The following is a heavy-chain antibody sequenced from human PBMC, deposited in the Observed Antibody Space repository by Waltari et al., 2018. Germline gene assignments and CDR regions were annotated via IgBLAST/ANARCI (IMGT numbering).Heavy chain of an antibody. D-gene: IGHD4-17*01. CDR2: IYPRGNT. V-gene: IGHV4-4*07. CDR3: ARASYGDYGGLGY. CDR1: GGPIRNYH. Sequence: QVQLQESGPGLVKPSETLSPTRTVSGGPIRNYHWSWLRQPAGKGLEWIGRIYPRGNTNYNPSLESRVTMSADTSKNQFSLRLTSVTAADTAVYYCARASYGDYGGLGYWGQGSLVTVSS. J-gene: IGHJ4*02.